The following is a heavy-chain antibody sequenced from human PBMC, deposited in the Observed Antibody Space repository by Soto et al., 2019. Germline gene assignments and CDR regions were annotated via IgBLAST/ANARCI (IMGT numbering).Heavy chain of an antibody. Sequence: TSETLSLTCTVSGGSISSSSYYWGWIRQPPGKGLEWIGSIYYSGSTYYNPSLKSRVTISVDTSKNQFSLKLSSVTAADTAVYYCARAGYYDILTGPDYWGQGTLVTVSS. CDR1: GGSISSSSYY. D-gene: IGHD3-9*01. V-gene: IGHV4-39*07. CDR2: IYYSGST. J-gene: IGHJ4*02. CDR3: ARAGYYDILTGPDY.